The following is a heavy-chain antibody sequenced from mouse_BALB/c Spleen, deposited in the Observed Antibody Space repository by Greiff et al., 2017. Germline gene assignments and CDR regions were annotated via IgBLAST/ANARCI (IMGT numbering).Heavy chain of an antibody. D-gene: IGHD2-4*01. CDR1: GFTFSSYA. CDR2: ISSGGST. CDR3: ARSVYDYVWFAY. Sequence: EVKLVESGGGLVKPGGSLKLSCAASGFTFSSYAMSWVRQTPEKRLEWVASISSGGSTYYPDSVKGRFTISRDNPKNTLFLQMTSLRSEDTAMYYCARSVYDYVWFAYWGQGTLVTVSA. J-gene: IGHJ3*01. V-gene: IGHV5-6-5*01.